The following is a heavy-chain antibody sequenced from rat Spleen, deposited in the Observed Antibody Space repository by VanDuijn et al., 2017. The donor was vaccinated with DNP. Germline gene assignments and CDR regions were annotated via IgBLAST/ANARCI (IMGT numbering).Heavy chain of an antibody. V-gene: IGHV3-1*01. Sequence: EVRLQESGPGLVKPSQSLSLTCSVTGYSITSNYWGWIRKFPGNKMEYIGHISYSGNTNYNPSLKSRISITRDTSKNHFFLHLNSVTTEDTATYYCARWTRYFDYWGQGVMVTVSS. D-gene: IGHD1-7*01. CDR1: GYSITSNY. J-gene: IGHJ2*01. CDR3: ARWTRYFDY. CDR2: ISYSGNT.